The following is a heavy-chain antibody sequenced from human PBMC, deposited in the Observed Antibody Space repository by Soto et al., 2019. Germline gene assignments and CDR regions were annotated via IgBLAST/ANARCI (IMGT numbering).Heavy chain of an antibody. Sequence: QVQLVRSGAEVKKPGSSVKVSCKASGGPFNTYAISWVRQAPGQGLEWMGGIIPVFGRVSYAQKFQGRVTITADDSTSTAYMELSSLRSDDTAIYYCADLSLGYCSSTTCPPDYWGQGTLVTVSS. CDR2: IIPVFGRV. J-gene: IGHJ4*02. CDR1: GGPFNTYA. D-gene: IGHD2-2*01. CDR3: ADLSLGYCSSTTCPPDY. V-gene: IGHV1-69*12.